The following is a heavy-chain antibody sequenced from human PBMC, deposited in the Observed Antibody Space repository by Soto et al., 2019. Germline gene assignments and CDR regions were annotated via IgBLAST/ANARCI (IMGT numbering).Heavy chain of an antibody. CDR3: AKGSYSNYPDYYYGMDV. J-gene: IGHJ6*02. V-gene: IGHV3-43*01. Sequence: GGSLRLSCAASGFTFDDYTMHWVRQAPGKGLEWVSLISWDGGSTYYADSVKGRFTISRDNSKNSLYLQMNSLRTEDTALYYCAKGSYSNYPDYYYGMDVWGQGTTVTVSS. CDR1: GFTFDDYT. CDR2: ISWDGGST. D-gene: IGHD4-4*01.